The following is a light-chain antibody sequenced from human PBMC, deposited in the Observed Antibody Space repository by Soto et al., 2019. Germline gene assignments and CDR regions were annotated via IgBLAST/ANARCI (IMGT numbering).Light chain of an antibody. CDR2: AAS. CDR1: QGISNW. J-gene: IGKJ4*01. CDR3: QQTNTFLPLT. Sequence: DIQVTQSPSSVSASVGDRVTITCRASQGISNWLAWYQQQPGKAPKLLIYAASSLQSGVPSRFSGGGSGTHFTLIISSLQPEDFATYYCQQTNTFLPLTFGGGTKVDIK. V-gene: IGKV1-12*01.